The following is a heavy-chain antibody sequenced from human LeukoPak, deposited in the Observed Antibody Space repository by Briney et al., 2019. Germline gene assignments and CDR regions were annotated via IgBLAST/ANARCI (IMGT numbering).Heavy chain of an antibody. CDR1: GFRFSSYW. D-gene: IGHD4-17*01. J-gene: IGHJ4*02. CDR3: ARDGDYGFAY. CDR2: IKQDGSER. Sequence: PGGSLRLSCAASGFRFSSYWMSWVRQAPGKGLEWVANIKQDGSERYYVDSVKGRFAISRDNAKNSLHLQLNSLRVEDTAVYYCARDGDYGFAYWGQGTLVTVSS. V-gene: IGHV3-7*01.